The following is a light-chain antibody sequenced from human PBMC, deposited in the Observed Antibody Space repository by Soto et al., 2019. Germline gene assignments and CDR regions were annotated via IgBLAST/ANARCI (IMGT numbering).Light chain of an antibody. CDR2: DTS. Sequence: EIMMTQSPATLSVSPGERATLSCRASQSVSSNLAWYQQKPGQAPRLLIYDTSTRATGIPARFSGSGSGTEFTLTITSLQSEDFAVYFCQRYNNWPRTFGQGTKVDIK. CDR3: QRYNNWPRT. J-gene: IGKJ1*01. CDR1: QSVSSN. V-gene: IGKV3-15*01.